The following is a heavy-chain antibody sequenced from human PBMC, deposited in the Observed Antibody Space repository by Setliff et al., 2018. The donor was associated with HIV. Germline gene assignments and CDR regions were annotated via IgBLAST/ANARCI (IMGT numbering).Heavy chain of an antibody. J-gene: IGHJ6*03. V-gene: IGHV4-4*08. CDR2: IYTSGST. CDR3: ARGYSSSWYDS. CDR1: GDSISSSYY. Sequence: KPSETLSLTCTVSGDSISSSYYWTWIRQPPGKGLEWIGYIYTSGSTNYNPSLKNRVTISVDTSKNQFSLRLSSVTAADTAVYYCARGYSSSWYDSWGKGTTV. D-gene: IGHD6-13*01.